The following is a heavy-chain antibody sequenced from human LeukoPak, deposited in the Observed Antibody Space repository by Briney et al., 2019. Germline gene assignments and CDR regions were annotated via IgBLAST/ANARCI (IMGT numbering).Heavy chain of an antibody. D-gene: IGHD6-19*01. Sequence: ASVTVSCTVSGYTLTELSMHWVRQAPGKGLEWMGGFDPEDGETIYAQKFQGRVTMTEDTSTDTAYMELSSLRSEDTAVYYYATGRWLVNFNRDYYYYYGMDVWGQGTTVTVSS. CDR1: GYTLTELS. CDR3: ATGRWLVNFNRDYYYYYGMDV. CDR2: FDPEDGET. J-gene: IGHJ6*02. V-gene: IGHV1-24*01.